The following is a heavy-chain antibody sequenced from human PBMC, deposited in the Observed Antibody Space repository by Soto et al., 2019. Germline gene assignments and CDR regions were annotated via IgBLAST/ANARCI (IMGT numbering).Heavy chain of an antibody. CDR2: INPSGGST. Sequence: ASVKVSCKASGYTFTSYYMHWVRQAPGQGLEWMGIINPSGGSTSYAQKFQGRVTMTRDTSTSTVYMELSSLRSEDTAVYYCARDGHRIAVAGKGGYWYFDLWGRGTLVTVSS. CDR1: GYTFTSYY. CDR3: ARDGHRIAVAGKGGYWYFDL. J-gene: IGHJ2*01. D-gene: IGHD6-19*01. V-gene: IGHV1-46*01.